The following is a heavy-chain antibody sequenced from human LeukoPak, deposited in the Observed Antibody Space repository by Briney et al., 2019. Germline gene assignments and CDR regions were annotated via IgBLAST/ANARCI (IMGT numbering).Heavy chain of an antibody. Sequence: SETLSLTCTVSGGSVSSGYYYWSWIRQPPGKGLEWIGYIYYSGSTNYNPSPKSRVTISVDTSKNQFSLKLNSVTAADTAVYYCARAPYCGGDCYSRFDPWGQGILVTVSS. CDR3: ARAPYCGGDCYSRFDP. CDR1: GGSVSSGYYY. D-gene: IGHD2-21*02. CDR2: IYYSGST. V-gene: IGHV4-61*01. J-gene: IGHJ5*02.